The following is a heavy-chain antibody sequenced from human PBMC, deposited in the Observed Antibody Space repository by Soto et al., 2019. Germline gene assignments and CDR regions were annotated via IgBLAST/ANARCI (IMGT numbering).Heavy chain of an antibody. CDR1: GGSFSGYY. D-gene: IGHD2-2*01. V-gene: IGHV4-34*01. CDR3: ARGIGYCSSINCYSSRRLRFDS. J-gene: IGHJ4*02. Sequence: SETLSLTCAVYGGSFSGYYWTWIRQSPEKGLEWIGGVNHSGTTYYNPSLKTRVTISVHTPKNQSSLKMSSVTAADTAVYYCARGIGYCSSINCYSSRRLRFDSWGQGTLVTVSS. CDR2: VNHSGTT.